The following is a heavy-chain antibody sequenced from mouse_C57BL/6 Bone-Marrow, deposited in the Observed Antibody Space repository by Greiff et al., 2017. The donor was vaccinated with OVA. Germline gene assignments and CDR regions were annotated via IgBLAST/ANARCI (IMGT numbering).Heavy chain of an antibody. J-gene: IGHJ1*03. CDR3: ARDPLYGYDEYFDV. D-gene: IGHD2-2*01. Sequence: EVKLMESGGGLVKPGGSLKLSCAASRFTFSSYAMSWVRQTPEKRLEWVATISDGGSYTYYPDNVKGRFTISRDNAKNNLYLQMSHLKSEDTAMYYCARDPLYGYDEYFDVWGTGTTVTVSS. CDR1: RFTFSSYA. V-gene: IGHV5-4*01. CDR2: ISDGGSYT.